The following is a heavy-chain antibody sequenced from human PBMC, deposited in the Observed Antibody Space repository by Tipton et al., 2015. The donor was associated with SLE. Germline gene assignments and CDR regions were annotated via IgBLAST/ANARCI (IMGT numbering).Heavy chain of an antibody. CDR3: AREGCSSTSCYGYYYMDV. D-gene: IGHD2-2*01. J-gene: IGHJ6*03. V-gene: IGHV4-59*01. CDR1: GGSISSYY. CDR2: IYYSGST. Sequence: TLSLTCTVSGGSISSYYWSWIRQPPGKGLEWIGYIYYSGSTNYNPSLKSRVTISVDTSKNQFSLKLSSATAADTAVYYCAREGCSSTSCYGYYYMDVWGKGTTVTVSS.